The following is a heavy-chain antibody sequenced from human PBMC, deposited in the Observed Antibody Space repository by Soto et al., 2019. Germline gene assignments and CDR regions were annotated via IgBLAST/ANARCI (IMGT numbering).Heavy chain of an antibody. CDR2: ISNNGGRT. J-gene: IGHJ6*02. CDR3: VQYSYYFDMAV. Sequence: SLRLSCSASGSTFSLFAMHWVRQAPGKGLEYLSGISNNGGRTSHAESVTGRFTISRDNSRNSLYLQMSSLRVEDTAVYYCVQYSYYFDMAVWGQGTTLTVFS. V-gene: IGHV3-64D*06. D-gene: IGHD3-16*01. CDR1: GSTFSLFA.